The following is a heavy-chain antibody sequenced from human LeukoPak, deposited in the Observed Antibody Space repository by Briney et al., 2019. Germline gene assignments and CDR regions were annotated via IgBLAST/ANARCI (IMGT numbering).Heavy chain of an antibody. D-gene: IGHD3-10*01. CDR2: ISGSGGAT. Sequence: GGSLRLSCAASGFTFSTYAMSWVRQAPGKGLEWVSGISGSGGATYYADSVKGRFTISRDDPHNTLYLQMNSLRAEDTAVYFCARGGVDYYGSGTYYLMYYFDYWGQGALVTVSS. V-gene: IGHV3-23*01. J-gene: IGHJ4*02. CDR1: GFTFSTYA. CDR3: ARGGVDYYGSGTYYLMYYFDY.